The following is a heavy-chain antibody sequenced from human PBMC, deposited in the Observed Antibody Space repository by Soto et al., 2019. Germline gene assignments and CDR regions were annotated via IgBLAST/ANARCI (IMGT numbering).Heavy chain of an antibody. J-gene: IGHJ6*02. V-gene: IGHV3-30*04. CDR1: KFTFASYV. Sequence: QVQLVESGGGVVQPERSQRLSCTASKFTFASYVMHWVRQAPGEGLEWVALISFDGTNKYYADSVKGRFTISRDNSKNTMYLQMTSLGPEDTAWYYCARDMIAMLMGGMSAMDAWGQGTTVTVS. D-gene: IGHD2-21*01. CDR3: ARDMIAMLMGGMSAMDA. CDR2: ISFDGTNK.